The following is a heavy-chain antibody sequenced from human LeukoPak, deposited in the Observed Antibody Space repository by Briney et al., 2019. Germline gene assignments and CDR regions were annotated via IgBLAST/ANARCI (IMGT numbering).Heavy chain of an antibody. J-gene: IGHJ4*02. CDR1: GYTFTGYY. V-gene: IGHV1-2*02. D-gene: IGHD1-26*01. CDR3: ARASVQYSGSYLY. Sequence: ASVKVSCKASGYTFTGYYMHWVRQAPGQGLEWMGWINPNSGGTNYAQKFQGRVTMTRNTSISTAYMELSSLRSEDTAVYYCARASVQYSGSYLYWGQGTLVTVSS. CDR2: INPNSGGT.